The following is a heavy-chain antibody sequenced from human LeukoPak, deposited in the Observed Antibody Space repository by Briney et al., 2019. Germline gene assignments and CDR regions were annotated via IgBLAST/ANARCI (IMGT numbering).Heavy chain of an antibody. CDR3: AGLHPDSFDY. J-gene: IGHJ4*02. V-gene: IGHV4-59*01. CDR2: IYYSGST. Sequence: PSETLSLTCTVSGGSLSSYYWSWIRQPPGKGLEWIGYIYYSGSTNYNPSLKSRVTISVDTSKNQFSLKLSSVTAADTAVYYCAGLHPDSFDYWGQGTLVTVSS. CDR1: GGSLSSYY.